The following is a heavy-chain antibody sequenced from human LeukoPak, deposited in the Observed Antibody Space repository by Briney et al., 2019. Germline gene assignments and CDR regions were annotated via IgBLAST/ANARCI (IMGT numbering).Heavy chain of an antibody. CDR3: ASHPNYYDSSGYFDAFDI. CDR1: GYTFTSYY. J-gene: IGHJ3*02. Sequence: GASVKVSCKASGYTFTSYYMHWVRQAPGQGLEWMGIINPSGGSTSYAQKFQGRVTMTRDTSTSTVYMELSSLRSEDTAVYYCASHPNYYDSSGYFDAFDIWGQGTMVTVSS. V-gene: IGHV1-46*01. CDR2: INPSGGST. D-gene: IGHD3-22*01.